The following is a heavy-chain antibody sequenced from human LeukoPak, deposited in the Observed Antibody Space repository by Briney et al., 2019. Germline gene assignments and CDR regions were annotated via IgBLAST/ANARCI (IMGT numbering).Heavy chain of an antibody. V-gene: IGHV1-2*02. CDR2: INPNSGGT. Sequence: ASVKVSCKASGYTFTGYYMHWVRQAPGQGLEWMGWINPNSGGTNYAQKFQGRVTMTRDTSISTAYMELSRLRSDDTAVYYCAVGSSGYYFPDHDAFDIWGQGTMVTVSS. D-gene: IGHD3-22*01. CDR3: AVGSSGYYFPDHDAFDI. J-gene: IGHJ3*02. CDR1: GYTFTGYY.